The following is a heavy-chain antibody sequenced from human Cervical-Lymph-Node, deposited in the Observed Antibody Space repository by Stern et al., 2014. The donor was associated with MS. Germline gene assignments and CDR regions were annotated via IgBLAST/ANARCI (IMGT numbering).Heavy chain of an antibody. D-gene: IGHD3-10*01. Sequence: QVQLVQSGAEMKKPAASVKVSCKASGYTLTGYYIHWVRQAPGPGLEWMGWMNANSGGTKYAQNFQGRVTMTTDTSINTAYMEMSGLTSDDTAVYFCARDRIGDGDLSLDNWGQGTLVTVSS. CDR1: GYTLTGYY. V-gene: IGHV1-2*02. CDR3: ARDRIGDGDLSLDN. J-gene: IGHJ4*02. CDR2: MNANSGGT.